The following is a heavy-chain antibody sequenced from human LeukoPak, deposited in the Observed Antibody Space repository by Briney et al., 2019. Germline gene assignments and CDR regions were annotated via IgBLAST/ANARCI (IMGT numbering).Heavy chain of an antibody. J-gene: IGHJ6*02. CDR1: GYTFTGYY. Sequence: ASVKVSCKASGYTFTGYYMHWVRQAPGQGLEWMGWISAYNGNTNYAQKLQGRVTMTTDTSTSTAYMELRSLRSDDTAVYYCARDQGSRSWSQHYYYGMDVWGQGTTVTVSS. D-gene: IGHD6-13*01. CDR2: ISAYNGNT. V-gene: IGHV1-18*04. CDR3: ARDQGSRSWSQHYYYGMDV.